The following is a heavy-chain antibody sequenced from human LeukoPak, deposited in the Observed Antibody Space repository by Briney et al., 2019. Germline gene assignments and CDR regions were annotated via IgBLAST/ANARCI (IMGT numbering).Heavy chain of an antibody. CDR1: SSINGYN. CDR3: ARQKCISASCLTKNAFDI. CDR2: IYTSGST. J-gene: IGHJ3*02. V-gene: IGHV4-4*09. D-gene: IGHD2-2*01. Sequence: SETLSHPCTASSSINGYNLSWVRRPPGKGLEWIGYIYTSGSTNYNPSLESRVTISVDTSKNQFSLDLSSVTAADTAVYYCARQKCISASCLTKNAFDIWGQGTMVTVS.